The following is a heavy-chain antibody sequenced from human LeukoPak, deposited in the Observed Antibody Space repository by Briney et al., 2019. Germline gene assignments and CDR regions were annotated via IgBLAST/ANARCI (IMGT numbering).Heavy chain of an antibody. Sequence: GGSLRLSCAASGFTFSDYCMSWIRQAPGKGLEWVSYISSSSSTIYYADSVKGRFTISRDNAKNSLYLQMNSLRAEDTAVYYCATLRRGQLDYWGQGTLVTVSS. J-gene: IGHJ4*02. D-gene: IGHD3-10*01. CDR3: ATLRRGQLDY. CDR2: ISSSSSTI. CDR1: GFTFSDYC. V-gene: IGHV3-11*04.